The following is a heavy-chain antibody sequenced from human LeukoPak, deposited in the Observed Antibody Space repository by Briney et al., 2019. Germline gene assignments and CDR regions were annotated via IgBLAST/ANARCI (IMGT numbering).Heavy chain of an antibody. D-gene: IGHD5-18*01. Sequence: GGSLRLSCAASGLTFSSYAMSWVRQAPGEGLEWVSSISGSGGSTYYADSVKGRFTIFRDNSKNTLFLQMSSLRAEDTAIYYCAKNVETSMVYSDYWGQGTLVTVSS. V-gene: IGHV3-23*01. J-gene: IGHJ4*02. CDR1: GLTFSSYA. CDR3: AKNVETSMVYSDY. CDR2: ISGSGGST.